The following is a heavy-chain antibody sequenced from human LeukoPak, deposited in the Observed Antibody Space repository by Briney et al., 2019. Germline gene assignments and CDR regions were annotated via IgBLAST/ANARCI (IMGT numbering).Heavy chain of an antibody. D-gene: IGHD3-22*01. CDR2: IYCSGST. J-gene: IGHJ4*02. CDR1: GGSISSGGYY. Sequence: PSQTLSLTCTVSGGSISSGGYYWSWVRQHPGKGLEWIGYIYCSGSTYYNPSLKSRVTISVDTSKNQFSLKLSSVTAADTAVYYCARSPGYYDSSEGLPFDYWGQGTLVTVSS. V-gene: IGHV4-31*03. CDR3: ARSPGYYDSSEGLPFDY.